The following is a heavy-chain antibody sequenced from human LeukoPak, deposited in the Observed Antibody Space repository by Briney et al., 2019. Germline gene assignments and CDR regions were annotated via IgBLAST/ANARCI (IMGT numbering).Heavy chain of an antibody. CDR3: ARGAWELPEGYFDA. D-gene: IGHD1-26*01. J-gene: IGHJ4*02. CDR2: INRSGST. CDR1: GESFGNYY. Sequence: SETLSLTCAVYGESFGNYYWTWIRQVPGKRLEWIGEINRSGSTNYNPSLKRRVIVSLDTSKNQFSLKLTSVTAADTAVYYCARGAWELPEGYFDAWGQGTLVTVSS. V-gene: IGHV4-34*01.